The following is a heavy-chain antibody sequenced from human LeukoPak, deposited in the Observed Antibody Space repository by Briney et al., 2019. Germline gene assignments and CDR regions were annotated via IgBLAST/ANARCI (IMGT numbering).Heavy chain of an antibody. D-gene: IGHD6-6*01. CDR3: ARWSGSVTARNYYYYMDV. CDR2: IYTSGTT. Sequence: PSETLSLTCTVSGGSVRRGNYYWTWIRQPAGSGLEWIGRIYTSGTTDYNPSLRTRVTISVDAPRNQFSLNLSSVTAADTAVYYCARWSGSVTARNYYYYMDVWGEGTTVTVSS. J-gene: IGHJ6*03. V-gene: IGHV4-61*02. CDR1: GGSVRRGNYY.